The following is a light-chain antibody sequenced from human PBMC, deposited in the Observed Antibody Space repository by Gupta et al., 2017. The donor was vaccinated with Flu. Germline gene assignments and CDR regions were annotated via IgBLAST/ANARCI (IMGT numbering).Light chain of an antibody. Sequence: QSVLTQPPSVSAAPGQTVTISCSGSNSNIGKHDVSWYQQLPGTAPKLLIYENNKRPSGIPDRFSGSKSGTSATLGITGLQTGDEADYYCETWDNSLTGGVFGGGTQVTVL. CDR2: ENN. CDR1: NSNIGKHD. J-gene: IGLJ3*02. CDR3: ETWDNSLTGGV. V-gene: IGLV1-51*02.